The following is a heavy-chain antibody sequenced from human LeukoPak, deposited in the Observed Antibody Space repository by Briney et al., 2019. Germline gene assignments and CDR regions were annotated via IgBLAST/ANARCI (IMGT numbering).Heavy chain of an antibody. V-gene: IGHV4-34*01. CDR3: AGYYYDSSGYYTFEY. D-gene: IGHD3-22*01. CDR2: INHSGST. CDR1: GGSFSGYY. J-gene: IGHJ4*02. Sequence: SETLSLTCAVYGGSFSGYYWSWIRQPPGKGLEWIGEINHSGSTNYNPSLKSRVTISVDTSKNQFSLKLSSVTAADTAVYYCAGYYYDSSGYYTFEYWGQGTLVTVSS.